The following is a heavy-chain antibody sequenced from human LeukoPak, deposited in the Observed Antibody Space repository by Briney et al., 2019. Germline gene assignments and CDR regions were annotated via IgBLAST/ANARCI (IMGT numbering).Heavy chain of an antibody. V-gene: IGHV4-34*01. CDR3: ARKPPYSSSPGGAFDP. J-gene: IGHJ5*02. D-gene: IGHD6-13*01. CDR2: INHSGST. Sequence: TSETLSLTCAVYGGSFSGYYWSWIRQPPRKGLEWIGEINHSGSTNYNPSLKSRVTISIDTSKNQFSLKLTSVTAADTAVYYCARKPPYSSSPGGAFDPWGQGTLVTVSS. CDR1: GGSFSGYY.